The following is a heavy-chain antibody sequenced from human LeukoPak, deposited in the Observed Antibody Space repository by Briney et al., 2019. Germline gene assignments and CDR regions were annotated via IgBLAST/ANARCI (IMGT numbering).Heavy chain of an antibody. CDR2: IKEDRFEQ. CDR3: ARDRGYCRGTTCYAYYFDS. V-gene: IGHV3-7*01. Sequence: GGSLRLSCAASGFAFSRYWMTWVRQAPGKGLEWVANIKEDRFEQDYVDSVRGRFTISRDNAKNSLYLQMNSLRAEDTAVYYCARDRGYCRGTTCYAYYFDSWGQGTLVTVSS. J-gene: IGHJ4*02. D-gene: IGHD2-2*01. CDR1: GFAFSRYW.